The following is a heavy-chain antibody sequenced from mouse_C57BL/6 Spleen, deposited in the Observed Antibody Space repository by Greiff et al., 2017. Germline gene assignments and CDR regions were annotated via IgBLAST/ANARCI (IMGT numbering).Heavy chain of an antibody. V-gene: IGHV5-4*03. Sequence: EVKVEESGGGLVKPGGSLKLSCAASGFTFSSYAMSWVRQTPDKRLEWVATISDGGSYTYYPDNVKGRFTISRDNAKNNLYLQMSYLKSEDTAMYYGASVRDSSGFYAMDYWGQGTSVTVSS. D-gene: IGHD3-2*02. CDR2: ISDGGSYT. CDR1: GFTFSSYA. CDR3: ASVRDSSGFYAMDY. J-gene: IGHJ4*01.